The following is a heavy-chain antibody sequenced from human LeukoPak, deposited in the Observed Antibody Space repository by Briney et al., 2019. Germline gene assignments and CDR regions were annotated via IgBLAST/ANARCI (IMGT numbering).Heavy chain of an antibody. CDR2: MYSGGTT. Sequence: PSETLSLTCTVSDGSINGYYWSWIRQPPGKGLDWSGYMYSGGTTNYSPSLKSRGTISEDMSKNQFSLKLTSVTAADTAVYYCARGGSYVYFDYWGQGPLVTVTS. CDR3: ARGGSYVYFDY. D-gene: IGHD3-16*01. J-gene: IGHJ4*02. V-gene: IGHV4-59*01. CDR1: DGSINGYY.